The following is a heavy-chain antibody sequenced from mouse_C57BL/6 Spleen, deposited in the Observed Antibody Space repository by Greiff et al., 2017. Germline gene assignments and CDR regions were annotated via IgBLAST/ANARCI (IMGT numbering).Heavy chain of an antibody. CDR3: ARVIYDGYSYYFDY. J-gene: IGHJ2*01. V-gene: IGHV5-16*01. CDR2: INYDGSST. D-gene: IGHD2-3*01. CDR1: GFTFSDYY. Sequence: EVMLVEPEGGLVQPGSSMKLSCTASGFTFSDYYMAWVRQVPEKGLEWVANINYDGSSTYYLDSLKSRFIISRDNAKNILYLQMSSLKSEDTATYYCARVIYDGYSYYFDYWGQGTTLTVSS.